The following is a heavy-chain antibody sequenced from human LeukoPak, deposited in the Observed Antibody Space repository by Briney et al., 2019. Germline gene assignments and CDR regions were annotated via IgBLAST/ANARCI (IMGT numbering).Heavy chain of an antibody. CDR3: ARGRGGTYPPGIY. V-gene: IGHV3-33*01. CDR2: MWDDESNK. CDR1: GLTFSSHG. D-gene: IGHD1-26*01. J-gene: IGHJ4*02. Sequence: GRSLRLSCAASGLTFSSHGMHWVRQAPGKGLEWVAVMWDDESNKYSADSVNSRFPISRDNSKNILYLQINNLGAEDTAVYYCARGRGGTYPPGIYWGQGTLVTVSS.